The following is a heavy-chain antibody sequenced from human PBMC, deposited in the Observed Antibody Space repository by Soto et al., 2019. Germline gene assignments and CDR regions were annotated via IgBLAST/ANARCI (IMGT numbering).Heavy chain of an antibody. V-gene: IGHV1-18*04. CDR2: TTASNTHT. D-gene: IGHD3-22*01. CDR3: ARGGYSSGYHY. Sequence: QVQLLQSGTEVKEPGASVKVSCKASGYTFTSFDISWVRQAPGQGLEWVGWTTASNTHTTYAQKLQGRGTMTTDTATTTAYMELRSLRADDTAIYYCARGGYSSGYHYWGQGTLVTVSS. CDR1: GYTFTSFD. J-gene: IGHJ4*02.